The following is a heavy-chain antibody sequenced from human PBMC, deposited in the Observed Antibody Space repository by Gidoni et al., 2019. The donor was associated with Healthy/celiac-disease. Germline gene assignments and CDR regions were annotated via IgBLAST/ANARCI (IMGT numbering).Heavy chain of an antibody. D-gene: IGHD6-13*01. V-gene: IGHV1-3*01. CDR2: INAGNGNT. J-gene: IGHJ4*02. CDR3: ARDQDSSSWGYYFDY. CDR1: GYTFTSYA. Sequence: QVQLVQPGAEVKKPGASVKVSCKASGYTFTSYAMHWVRQAPGQRLEWMGWINAGNGNTKYSQKFQGRVTITRDTSASTAYMELSSLRSEDTAVYYCARDQDSSSWGYYFDYWGQGTLVTVSS.